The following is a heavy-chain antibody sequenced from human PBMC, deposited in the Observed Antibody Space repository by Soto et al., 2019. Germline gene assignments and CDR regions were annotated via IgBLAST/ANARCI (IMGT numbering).Heavy chain of an antibody. D-gene: IGHD3-10*01. CDR1: GGSFIGYD. CDR2: INHSGST. V-gene: IGHV4-34*01. J-gene: IGHJ5*02. CDR3: ARGRLKYYYGSGSYYNNWFDP. Sequence: SETMSLTCAVYGGSFIGYDWSWIRPHPGKGLEWIGEINHSGSTNYNPSLKSRVTISVDTSKNQFSLKLSSVTAADTAVYYCARGRLKYYYGSGSYYNNWFDPWGQGTLVTVSS.